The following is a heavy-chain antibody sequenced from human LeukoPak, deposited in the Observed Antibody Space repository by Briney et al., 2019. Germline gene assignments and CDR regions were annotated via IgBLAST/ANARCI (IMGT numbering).Heavy chain of an antibody. V-gene: IGHV3-30*18. J-gene: IGHJ5*02. CDR3: AKRDGDDSRNNWFDP. CDR2: ISYDGSNK. D-gene: IGHD3-22*01. Sequence: PGGSLRLSCAASGFTFSSYGMHWVRQAPGKGLEWVAVISYDGSNKYYADSVKGRFTISRDNSKNTLYLQMNSLRAEDTAVYYCAKRDGDDSRNNWFDPWGQGTLVTVSS. CDR1: GFTFSSYG.